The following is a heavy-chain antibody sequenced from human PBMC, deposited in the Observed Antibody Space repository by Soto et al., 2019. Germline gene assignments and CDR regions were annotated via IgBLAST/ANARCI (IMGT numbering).Heavy chain of an antibody. V-gene: IGHV4-59*11. CDR2: IYYSGST. CDR1: GGSISSHY. D-gene: IGHD2-15*01. J-gene: IGHJ3*02. CDR3: ARGERVVAAIDI. Sequence: SETLSLTCTVAGGSISSHYWSWIRPPPGKGLEWIGYIYYSGSTNYNPSLKSRVTMSVDTSKNQFSLKLSSVTAADTAVYYCARGERVVAAIDIWGQGTMVTVSS.